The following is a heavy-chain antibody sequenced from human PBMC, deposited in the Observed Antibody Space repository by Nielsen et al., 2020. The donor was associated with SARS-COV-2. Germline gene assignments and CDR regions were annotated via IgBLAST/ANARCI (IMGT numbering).Heavy chain of an antibody. CDR1: GFTFSSYS. CDR3: ARDLSEYGDLYDY. Sequence: GGSLRLSCAASGFTFSSYSMDWVRQAPGKGLEWVSSISSSSSYIYYADSVKGRFTISRDNAKNSLYLQMNSLRAEDTAVYYCARDLSEYGDLYDYWGQGTLVTVSS. CDR2: ISSSSSYI. J-gene: IGHJ4*02. V-gene: IGHV3-21*01. D-gene: IGHD4-17*01.